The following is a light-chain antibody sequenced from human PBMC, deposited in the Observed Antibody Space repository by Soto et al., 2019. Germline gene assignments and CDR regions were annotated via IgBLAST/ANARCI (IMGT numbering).Light chain of an antibody. CDR1: QGIGNY. CDR3: QKYNSAPRT. Sequence: DIQMTQSPSSLSASLGDRVTITCRASQGIGNYLAWYQLQPGKVPKLLIYAASTLQSGVPSRFSGRGSGTDFTLTISSLQPEDVAKYFCQKYNSAPRTFGQGNKVES. V-gene: IGKV1-27*01. CDR2: AAS. J-gene: IGKJ1*01.